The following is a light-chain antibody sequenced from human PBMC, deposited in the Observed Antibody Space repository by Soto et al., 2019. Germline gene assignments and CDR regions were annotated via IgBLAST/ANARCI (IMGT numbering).Light chain of an antibody. CDR1: SSNIGSNY. J-gene: IGLJ1*01. Sequence: QSVLTQPPSASGTPGQRVTISCSGSSSNIGSNYVYWYQQLPGTAPKLLIYRNNQRPSGVPDRFSGSKSGTSASVAISGLRSEDEADYYCAAWDDSLSGLYVIGTGTKLTVL. V-gene: IGLV1-47*01. CDR2: RNN. CDR3: AAWDDSLSGLYV.